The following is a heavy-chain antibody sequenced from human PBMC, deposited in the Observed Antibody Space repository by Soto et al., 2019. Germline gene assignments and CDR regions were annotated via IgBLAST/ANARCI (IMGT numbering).Heavy chain of an antibody. CDR2: LWYDGSNQ. CDR3: ARDINDFWSGYLY. V-gene: IGHV3-33*01. Sequence: QVQLVESGGGVVQPGTSVRLSCAASGFSFSSYAMHWVRQAPGKGLEWVAALWYDGSNQNYAESVKGRFTISRDNSKSTVYLQMNSLKAEDTAVYYCARDINDFWSGYLYWGQGTLVTVSS. J-gene: IGHJ4*02. CDR1: GFSFSSYA. D-gene: IGHD3-3*01.